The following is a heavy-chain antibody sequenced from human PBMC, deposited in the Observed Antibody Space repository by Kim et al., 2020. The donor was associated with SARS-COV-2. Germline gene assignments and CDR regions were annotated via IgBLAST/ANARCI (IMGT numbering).Heavy chain of an antibody. Sequence: QKFQGRVTITADESTSTAYMELSSLRSEDTAVYYCARGPRTAAGEDYFDYWGQGTLVTVSS. V-gene: IGHV1-69*01. CDR3: ARGPRTAAGEDYFDY. D-gene: IGHD6-13*01. J-gene: IGHJ4*02.